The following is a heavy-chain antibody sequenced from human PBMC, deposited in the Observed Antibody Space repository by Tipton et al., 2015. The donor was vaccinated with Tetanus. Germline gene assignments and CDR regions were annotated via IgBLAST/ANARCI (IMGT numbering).Heavy chain of an antibody. CDR2: IYYSGST. CDR3: ARQGAPAWGLLLLDY. V-gene: IGHV4-39*01. J-gene: IGHJ4*02. CDR1: GGSISSSSYY. Sequence: LRLSCTVSGGSISSSSYYWGWIRQPPGKGLEWIGSIYYSGSTYYNPSLKSRVTISVDTSKNQFSLKLSSVTAADTAVYYCARQGAPAWGLLLLDYWGQGTLVTVSS. D-gene: IGHD1-26*01.